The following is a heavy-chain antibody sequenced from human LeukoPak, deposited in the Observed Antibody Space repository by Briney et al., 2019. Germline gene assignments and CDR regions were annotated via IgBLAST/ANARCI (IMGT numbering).Heavy chain of an antibody. V-gene: IGHV3-21*01. D-gene: IGHD3-22*01. CDR3: ARTNYDTTRGMDV. CDR2: ISGGTSYI. J-gene: IGHJ6*02. Sequence: RQXXGKXXEWVSXISGGTSYIYYADSVKGRFTISRDNAKNSLYLQMNSLRAEDTAVYYCARTNYDTTRGMDVWGQGTTVTVSS.